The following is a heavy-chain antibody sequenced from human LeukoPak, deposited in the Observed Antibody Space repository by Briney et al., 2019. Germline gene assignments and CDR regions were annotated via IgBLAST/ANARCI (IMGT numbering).Heavy chain of an antibody. CDR2: IWYDGSNK. CDR3: AEASLAVAGIFDP. J-gene: IGHJ5*02. D-gene: IGHD6-19*01. CDR1: GFTFSSYG. V-gene: IGHV3-33*06. Sequence: PGGSLRLSCAASGFTFSSYGMHWVRQAPGKGLEWVAVIWYDGSNKYYADSVKGRFTISRGNSKNTLYLQMNSLRAEDTAVYYCAEASLAVAGIFDPWGQGTLVTVSS.